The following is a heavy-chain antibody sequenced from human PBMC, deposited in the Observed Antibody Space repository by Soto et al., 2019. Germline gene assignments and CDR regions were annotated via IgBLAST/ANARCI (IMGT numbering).Heavy chain of an antibody. CDR3: ARGRASYYYGSGSPYYFDY. D-gene: IGHD3-10*01. J-gene: IGHJ4*02. CDR1: GGTFSSYA. CDR2: IIPIFGTA. V-gene: IGHV1-69*13. Sequence: GASVKVSCKASGGTFSSYAISWVRQAPGQGLEWMGGIIPIFGTANYAQKFQGRVTITADESTSTAYMELSSLRSEDTAVYYCARGRASYYYGSGSPYYFDYWGQGTLVTVSS.